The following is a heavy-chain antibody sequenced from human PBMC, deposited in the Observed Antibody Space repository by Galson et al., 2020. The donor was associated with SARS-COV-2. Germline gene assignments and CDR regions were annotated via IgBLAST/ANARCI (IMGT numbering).Heavy chain of an antibody. CDR1: GFTFDDYA. D-gene: IGHD2-8*02. CDR3: AKDSTDHLRGDCDY. J-gene: IGHJ4*02. V-gene: IGHV3-9*01. Sequence: GGSLRLSCPASGFTFDDYAMHWVRQAPGKGLEWVSGIRWNSGSIGYADSVKGRFTISRDNAKNSLYLQMNSLRAEDTALYYCAKDSTDHLRGDCDYWGQGTLVTVSS. CDR2: IRWNSGSI.